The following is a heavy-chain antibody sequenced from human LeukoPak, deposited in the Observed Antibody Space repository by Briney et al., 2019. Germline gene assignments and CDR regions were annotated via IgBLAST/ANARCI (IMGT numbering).Heavy chain of an antibody. V-gene: IGHV4-61*05. CDR1: GGSISSSSYY. D-gene: IGHD4-17*01. CDR3: ARWDYGDYEDPDGWFDP. J-gene: IGHJ5*02. CDR2: IYYSGST. Sequence: PLETLSLTCTVSGGSISSSSYYWGWIRQPPGKGLEWIGYIYYSGSTNYNPSLKSRVTISVGTSKNQFSLKLSSVTAADTAVYYCARWDYGDYEDPDGWFDPWGQGTLVTVSS.